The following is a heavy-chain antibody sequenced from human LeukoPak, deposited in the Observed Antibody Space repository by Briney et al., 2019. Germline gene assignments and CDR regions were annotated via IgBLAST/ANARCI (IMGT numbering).Heavy chain of an antibody. CDR3: ARDPHEFSTGWSQFDY. CDR2: INTYNGNT. V-gene: IGHV1-18*01. J-gene: IGHJ4*02. CDR1: GYTFTRYD. D-gene: IGHD6-19*01. Sequence: ASVKVSCKASGYTFTRYDISWVRQAPGQGLEWMGWINTYNGNTNYAQKVQGRVTMTTDTSTSTAYMELRSLRSDDTAVYYCARDPHEFSTGWSQFDYWGQGTLVTVSS.